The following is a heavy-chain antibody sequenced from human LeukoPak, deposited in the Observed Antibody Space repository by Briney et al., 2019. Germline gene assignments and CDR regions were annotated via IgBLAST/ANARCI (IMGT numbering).Heavy chain of an antibody. CDR2: ISYDGSNK. J-gene: IGHJ4*02. V-gene: IGHV3-30*18. CDR1: GFTFSSYG. CDR3: AKDLTGTTMD. Sequence: PGRSLRLSCAASGFTFSSYGMHWVRQAPGKGLEWVAVISYDGSNKYYADSVKGRFTIPRDNSKNTLYLQMNSLRAEDTAVYYCAKDLTGTTMDWGQGTLVTVSS. D-gene: IGHD1-7*01.